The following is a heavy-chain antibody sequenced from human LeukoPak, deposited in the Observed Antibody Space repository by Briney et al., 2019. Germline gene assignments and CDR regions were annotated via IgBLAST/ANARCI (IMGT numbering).Heavy chain of an antibody. D-gene: IGHD6-19*01. J-gene: IGHJ4*02. Sequence: GRSLRLSCAASGFTFSSYGMHWVRQAPGKGLEWVAVISYDGSNKYYADSVKGRFTISRDNSKNTLYLQMNSLRAEDTAVYYCAKDEVGSRGWCFDYWGQGTLVTVSS. CDR2: ISYDGSNK. V-gene: IGHV3-30*18. CDR3: AKDEVGSRGWCFDY. CDR1: GFTFSSYG.